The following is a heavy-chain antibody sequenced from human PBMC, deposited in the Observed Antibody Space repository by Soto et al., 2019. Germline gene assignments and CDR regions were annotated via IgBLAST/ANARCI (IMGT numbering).Heavy chain of an antibody. V-gene: IGHV4-31*02. Sequence: NLPLTWIFSGGSSSSNDFYWSWIRQHPGKGLEWIGYIYYSGNTYYSPSLKSRVTILVDTSKNQFSLKVSSVTAADTAMYYCARPKTIGAAAGKGWFDPWGQGTLVTVSS. CDR3: ARPKTIGAAAGKGWFDP. J-gene: IGHJ5*02. CDR2: IYYSGNT. CDR1: GGSSSSNDFY. D-gene: IGHD6-13*01.